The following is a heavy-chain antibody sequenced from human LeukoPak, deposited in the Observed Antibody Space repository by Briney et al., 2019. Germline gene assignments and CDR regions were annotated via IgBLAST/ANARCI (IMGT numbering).Heavy chain of an antibody. CDR2: IRYDGSNK. J-gene: IGHJ4*02. D-gene: IGHD6-19*01. V-gene: IGHV3-30*02. CDR1: GFTFSSYG. Sequence: AGGYLRLSCAASGFTFSSYGMHWVRRAPGKGLEWVAFIRYDGSNKYYADSVKGRFTISRDNSKNTLYLQMNSLRAEDTAVYYCAKDPLSIAVAGPLDYWGQGTLVTVSS. CDR3: AKDPLSIAVAGPLDY.